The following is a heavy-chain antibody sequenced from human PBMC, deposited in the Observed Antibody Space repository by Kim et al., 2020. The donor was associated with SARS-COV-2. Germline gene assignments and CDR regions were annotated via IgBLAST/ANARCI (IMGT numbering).Heavy chain of an antibody. CDR3: AKDTEVVPADVNYYYGMDV. D-gene: IGHD2-2*01. J-gene: IGHJ6*02. CDR1: GFTFSSYG. Sequence: GGSLRLSCAASGFTFSSYGMHWVRQAPGKGLEWVAVISYDGSNKYYADSVKGRFTISRDNSKNTLYLQMNSLRAEDTAVYYCAKDTEVVPADVNYYYGMDVWGQGTTVTVSS. V-gene: IGHV3-30*18. CDR2: ISYDGSNK.